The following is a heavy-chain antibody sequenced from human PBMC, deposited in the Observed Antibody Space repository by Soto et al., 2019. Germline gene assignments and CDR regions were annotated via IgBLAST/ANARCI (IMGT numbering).Heavy chain of an antibody. CDR3: AKDHWEWDLLSIFDY. Sequence: EVQLLESGGGLVQPGGSLRLSCAASGFTFSNYAMSWVRQAPGKGLEWVSGISGGGGSTYFADSVKGRFTISRDNSKNTLYLQITSLRAEDTAVYYCAKDHWEWDLLSIFDYWGQGTLVTVSS. CDR1: GFTFSNYA. J-gene: IGHJ4*02. D-gene: IGHD1-26*01. CDR2: ISGGGGST. V-gene: IGHV3-23*01.